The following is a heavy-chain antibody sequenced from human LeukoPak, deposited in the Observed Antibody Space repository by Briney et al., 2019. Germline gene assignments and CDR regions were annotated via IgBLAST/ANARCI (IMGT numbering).Heavy chain of an antibody. D-gene: IGHD3-3*01. CDR2: IYTSGST. V-gene: IGHV4-39*07. CDR1: GGSISSSSYY. J-gene: IGHJ4*02. Sequence: SETLSLTCTVSGGSISSSSYYWGWIRQPPGKGLEWIGRIYTSGSTNYNPSLKSRVTMSVDTSKNQFSLKLSSVTAADTAVYYCARGGYDFWSGYYGLDYWGQGTLVTVSS. CDR3: ARGGYDFWSGYYGLDY.